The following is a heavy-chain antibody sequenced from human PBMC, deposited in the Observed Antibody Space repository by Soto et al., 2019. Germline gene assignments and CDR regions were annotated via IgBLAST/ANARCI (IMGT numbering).Heavy chain of an antibody. CDR1: GFTFRNHW. V-gene: IGHV3-7*03. Sequence: GGSLRLSCAVSGFTFRNHWMNWVRQAPGKGLEWVANIKEDGSDKYYADSVKGRFTISRDNSKNMLYLQMNSLKAEDTAIYYCAKDYGGNPFDYWGQGTLVTVSS. D-gene: IGHD4-17*01. J-gene: IGHJ4*02. CDR3: AKDYGGNPFDY. CDR2: IKEDGSDK.